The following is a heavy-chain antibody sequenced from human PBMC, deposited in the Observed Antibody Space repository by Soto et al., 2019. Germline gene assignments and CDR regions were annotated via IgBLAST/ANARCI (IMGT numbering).Heavy chain of an antibody. CDR3: AREGRGGGYNFDY. Sequence: QVQLVQSGAEVKKPGASVKVSCKASGYTFTSYAMHWVRQAPGQRLEWMGWINAGNGNTKYSQKFQGRVTITRDTSASTAYMELSSLRSEATAVYYCAREGRGGGYNFDYWGQGTLVTVSS. CDR1: GYTFTSYA. D-gene: IGHD3-22*01. J-gene: IGHJ4*02. V-gene: IGHV1-3*01. CDR2: INAGNGNT.